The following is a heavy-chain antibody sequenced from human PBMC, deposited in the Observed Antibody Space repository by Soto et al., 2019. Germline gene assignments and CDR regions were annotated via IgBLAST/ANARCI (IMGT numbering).Heavy chain of an antibody. D-gene: IGHD6-6*01. CDR3: ARHTQGEQHVPTYFDY. CDR1: GYSFTSYW. Sequence: GEFLKISCKGSGYSFTSYWISWVRQMPGKGLGWMGRIDPSDSYTNYSPSFQGHVTISADKSISTAYLQWSSLNASDTAMYYCARHTQGEQHVPTYFDYWGQGTLVTVSS. V-gene: IGHV5-10-1*01. CDR2: IDPSDSYT. J-gene: IGHJ4*02.